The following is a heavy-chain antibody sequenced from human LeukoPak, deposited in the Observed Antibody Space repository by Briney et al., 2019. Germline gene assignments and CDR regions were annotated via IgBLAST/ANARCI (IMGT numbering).Heavy chain of an antibody. CDR1: GFTFSNYA. J-gene: IGHJ4*02. CDR3: AKVPHYDYVWGRYFDY. CDR2: ISGSGGST. D-gene: IGHD3-16*01. V-gene: IGHV3-23*01. Sequence: AGGSLRLSCAASGFTFSNYAMSWVRQAPGKGLEWVSGISGSGGSTYYADSVKGRSTISRDNSRNTLYLQMNSLRAEDTAVYYCAKVPHYDYVWGRYFDYWGQRTLVTVSS.